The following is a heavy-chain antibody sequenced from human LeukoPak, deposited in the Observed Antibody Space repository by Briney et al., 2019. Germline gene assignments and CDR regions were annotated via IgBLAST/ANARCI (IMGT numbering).Heavy chain of an antibody. J-gene: IGHJ2*01. V-gene: IGHV4-4*07. CDR2: IYTSGST. CDR3: AREIKIRGVRGPPHWYFDL. D-gene: IGHD3-10*01. Sequence: PSETLSLTCTVSGGSISSYYWSWIRQPAGRGLEWIGRIYTSGSTNYNPSLKSRVTMSVDTSKNQFSLKLSSVTAADTAVYYCAREIKIRGVRGPPHWYFDLWGRGTPVTVSS. CDR1: GGSISSYY.